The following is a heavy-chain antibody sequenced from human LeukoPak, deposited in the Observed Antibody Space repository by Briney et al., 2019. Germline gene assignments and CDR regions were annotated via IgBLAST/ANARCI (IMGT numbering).Heavy chain of an antibody. Sequence: GASVKVSCKASGYTFTSYDINWVRQATGKGLEWMGWMNPNSGNTGYAQKFQGRVTMTRNTSISTAYMELSSLRSEDTAVYYCARPPYGSGSYSLWFDPWGQGTLVTVSS. CDR3: ARPPYGSGSYSLWFDP. CDR2: MNPNSGNT. V-gene: IGHV1-8*01. CDR1: GYTFTSYD. J-gene: IGHJ5*02. D-gene: IGHD3-10*01.